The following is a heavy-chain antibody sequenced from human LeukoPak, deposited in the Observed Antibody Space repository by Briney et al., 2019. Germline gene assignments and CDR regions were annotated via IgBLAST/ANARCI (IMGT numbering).Heavy chain of an antibody. Sequence: PSETLSLTCTVSGGSISSYYWSWIRQPPGKGLEWIGYIYYSGSTNYNPSLKSRVTISVDTSKNQFSLKLSSVTAADTAVYYCARVGYGGGFDPWGQGTLFTVSS. CDR2: IYYSGST. J-gene: IGHJ5*02. D-gene: IGHD4-23*01. CDR1: GGSISSYY. CDR3: ARVGYGGGFDP. V-gene: IGHV4-59*01.